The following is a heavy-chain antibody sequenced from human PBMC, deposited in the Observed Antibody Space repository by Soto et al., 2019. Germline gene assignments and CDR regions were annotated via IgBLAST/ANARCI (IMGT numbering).Heavy chain of an antibody. CDR2: IIPIFGTA. J-gene: IGHJ6*02. D-gene: IGHD2-15*01. V-gene: IGHV1-69*12. CDR3: ATLSGGSRYYYYGMDV. Sequence: QVQLVQSGAEVKKPGSSVKVSCKASGGTFSSYAISWVRQAPGQGLEWMGGIIPIFGTANYAQKFQGRVTITADESTSTAYMELSILRSEDTAVYYCATLSGGSRYYYYGMDVWGQGTTVTVSS. CDR1: GGTFSSYA.